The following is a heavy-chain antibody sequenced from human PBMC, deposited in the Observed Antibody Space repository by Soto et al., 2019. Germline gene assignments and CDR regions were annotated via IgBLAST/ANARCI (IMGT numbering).Heavy chain of an antibody. Sequence: ASVKVSCKASGGTFSSYTISWVRQAPGQRLEWMGWINAGNGNTKYSRKFQGRVTITRDTSASTAYMELSSLRSEDTAVYYCARPLRRYYDSSGPTPGAYWGQGTLVTVSS. CDR2: INAGNGNT. V-gene: IGHV1-3*01. CDR1: GGTFSSYT. CDR3: ARPLRRYYDSSGPTPGAY. D-gene: IGHD3-22*01. J-gene: IGHJ4*02.